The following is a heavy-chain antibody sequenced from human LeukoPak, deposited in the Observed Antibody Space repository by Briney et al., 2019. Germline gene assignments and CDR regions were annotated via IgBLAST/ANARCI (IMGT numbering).Heavy chain of an antibody. CDR2: INHSGST. D-gene: IGHD3-3*01. Sequence: SETLSLTCAVYGGSFSGYYWSWIRQPPGKGLEWIGEINHSGSTNYNPSLKSRVTISVDTSKNQFSLKLSSVTAADTAVYYCARGRSYDFWSGYYPYFDYWGQGTLVAVSS. V-gene: IGHV4-34*01. J-gene: IGHJ4*02. CDR3: ARGRSYDFWSGYYPYFDY. CDR1: GGSFSGYY.